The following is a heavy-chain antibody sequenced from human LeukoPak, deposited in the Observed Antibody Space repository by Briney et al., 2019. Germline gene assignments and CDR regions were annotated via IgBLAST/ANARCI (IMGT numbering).Heavy chain of an antibody. D-gene: IGHD6-6*01. Sequence: GGSLRLSCAASGFTVGNNYMSWVRQAPGKGREWVSVIYSGGSTYYADSVKGRFTISRDTSKNTLSLQMNSLRAEDTAVYYCASLSLGHYWGQGTLVTVSS. J-gene: IGHJ4*02. CDR1: GFTVGNNY. CDR2: IYSGGST. CDR3: ASLSLGHY. V-gene: IGHV3-53*01.